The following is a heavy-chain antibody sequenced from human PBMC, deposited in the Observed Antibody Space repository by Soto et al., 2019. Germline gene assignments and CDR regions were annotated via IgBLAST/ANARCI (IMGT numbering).Heavy chain of an antibody. CDR1: GDSVSSNSAA. V-gene: IGHV6-1*01. CDR2: TYYRSKWYN. D-gene: IGHD5-12*01. J-gene: IGHJ6*02. CDR3: ARATHYSGYDVYYYYGMDV. Sequence: SQTLSLTCAISGDSVSSNSAAWNWIRQSPSRGLEWLGRTYYRSKWYNDYAVSVKSRITINPDTSKNQFSLQLNSVTPEDTAVYYCARATHYSGYDVYYYYGMDVWGQGTTVTVSS.